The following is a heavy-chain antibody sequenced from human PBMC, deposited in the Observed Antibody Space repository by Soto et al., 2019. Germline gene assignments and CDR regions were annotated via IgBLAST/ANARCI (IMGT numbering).Heavy chain of an antibody. D-gene: IGHD3-10*01. CDR2: IIPIFGTA. V-gene: IGHV1-69*01. CDR1: GGTFSSYA. Sequence: QVQLVQSGAEVKKPGSSVKVSCKASGGTFSSYAISWVRRAPGQGLEWMGGIIPIFGTANYAQKFQGRVTITADESTSTAYMELSSLRSEDTAVYYCASQAEFGELLMGFDYWGQGTLVTVSS. CDR3: ASQAEFGELLMGFDY. J-gene: IGHJ4*02.